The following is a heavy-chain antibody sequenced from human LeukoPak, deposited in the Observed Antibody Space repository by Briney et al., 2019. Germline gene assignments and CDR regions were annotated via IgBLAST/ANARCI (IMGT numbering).Heavy chain of an antibody. CDR3: ARIAQTYYDYVWGSYRYIPYYFDY. V-gene: IGHV1-18*01. CDR1: XXTFTXXG. J-gene: IGHJ4*02. D-gene: IGHD3-16*02. Sequence: SCKXXXXTFTXXGISWVRQAPGQGLEWMGWISAYNGNTNYAQKLQGRVTMTTDTSTSTAYMELRSLRSDDTAVYYCARIAQTYYDYVWGSYRYIPYYFDYWGQGTLVTVSS. CDR2: ISAYNGNT.